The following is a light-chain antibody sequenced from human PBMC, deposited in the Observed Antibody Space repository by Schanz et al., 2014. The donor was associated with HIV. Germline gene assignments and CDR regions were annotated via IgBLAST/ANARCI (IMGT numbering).Light chain of an antibody. V-gene: IGKV1-9*01. J-gene: IGKJ5*01. CDR2: ATS. Sequence: DIQLTQSPSFLSASVGDRVTLTCRASQGFGSYLAWLQQKPGKAPKLLIYATSTLQNGVPSRFSGSGFGTSFTLTISSLQPEDFATYYCLQHNTYPLPFGQGTRLETK. CDR3: LQHNTYPLP. CDR1: QGFGSY.